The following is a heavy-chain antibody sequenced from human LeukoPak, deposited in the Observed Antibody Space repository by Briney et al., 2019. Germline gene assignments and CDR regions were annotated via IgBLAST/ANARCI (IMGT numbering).Heavy chain of an antibody. CDR1: EFTFSDYY. Sequence: GGSLRLSCAASEFTFSDYYMSWIRQAPGKGLEWVSYISSSGSTIYYADSVKGRFTISRDNAKNSLYLQMNSLRAEDTAVYYCARDRGSGYIFRDYWGQGTLVTVSS. V-gene: IGHV3-11*04. J-gene: IGHJ4*02. D-gene: IGHD3-22*01. CDR3: ARDRGSGYIFRDY. CDR2: ISSSGSTI.